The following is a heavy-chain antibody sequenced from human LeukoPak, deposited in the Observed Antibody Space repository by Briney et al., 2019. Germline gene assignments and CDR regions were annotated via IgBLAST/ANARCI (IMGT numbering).Heavy chain of an antibody. CDR2: IKSDGITI. CDR3: ARDDSTAHHAFDV. J-gene: IGHJ3*01. D-gene: IGHD3-22*01. V-gene: IGHV3-74*01. CDR1: GYTFSSYA. Sequence: GGSLRLSCAASGYTFSSYAMSWVRQAPGKGLVWVSRIKSDGITITYADSVKGRFTISRDNAKNTLYLQMNSLRDEDTAVYFCARDDSTAHHAFDVWGHGTMVTVSS.